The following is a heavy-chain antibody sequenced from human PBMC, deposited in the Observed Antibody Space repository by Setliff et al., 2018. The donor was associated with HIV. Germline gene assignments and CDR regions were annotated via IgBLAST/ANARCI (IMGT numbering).Heavy chain of an antibody. D-gene: IGHD6-25*01. V-gene: IGHV4-34*01. J-gene: IGHJ4*02. CDR3: ARGLDSAKIHY. CDR2: IHPSGNT. CDR1: GGTFSGHY. Sequence: SETLSLTCAVYGGTFSGHYWSWIRQPPGQGLDWIGEIHPSGNTYYNPSLQSRVTISVDKSKNQFSLNLSSVTAADTAVYYCARGLDSAKIHYWGQGTLVTVSS.